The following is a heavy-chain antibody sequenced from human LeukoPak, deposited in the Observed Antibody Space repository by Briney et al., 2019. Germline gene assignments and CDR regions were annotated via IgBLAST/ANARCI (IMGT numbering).Heavy chain of an antibody. D-gene: IGHD2-2*01. CDR2: ISSSGSTI. CDR1: GFTFSDYY. V-gene: IGHV3-11*04. Sequence: GGSLRLSCAASGFTFSDYYMSWIRQAPGKGLEWAPYISSSGSTIYYADSVKGRFTISRDNAKNSLYLQMNSLRAEDTAVYYCARAVGMQYQLLFGYFDYWGQGTLVTVSS. CDR3: ARAVGMQYQLLFGYFDY. J-gene: IGHJ4*02.